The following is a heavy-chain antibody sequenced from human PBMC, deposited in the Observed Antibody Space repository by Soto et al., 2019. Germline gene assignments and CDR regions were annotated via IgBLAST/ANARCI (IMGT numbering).Heavy chain of an antibody. D-gene: IGHD6-19*01. CDR3: ARDRPDYSSGWYKGNYYYYGMDV. CDR1: GGSISSSNW. V-gene: IGHV4-4*02. CDR2: IYHSGST. J-gene: IGHJ6*02. Sequence: PSETLSLTCAVSGGSISSSNWWSWVRQPPGKGLEWIGEIYHSGSTNYNPSLKSRVTISVDTSKNQFSLKLSSVTAADTAVYYCARDRPDYSSGWYKGNYYYYGMDVWGQGTTVTVSS.